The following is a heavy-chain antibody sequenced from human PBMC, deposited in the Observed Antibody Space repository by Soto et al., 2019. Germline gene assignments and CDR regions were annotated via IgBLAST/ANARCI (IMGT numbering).Heavy chain of an antibody. J-gene: IGHJ4*02. CDR2: VYYGGNT. D-gene: IGHD6-13*01. Sequence: SETLSLTCTVSGASIASSHYFWGWIRQPPGKGLEWVGSVYYGGNTYSSPSLKTPVTVSVDTSKSQFSLKLTSVTAADTAVYFCARLFFKLGVDRPRLSYFDYWGPGISVTVSS. V-gene: IGHV4-39*01. CDR3: ARLFFKLGVDRPRLSYFDY. CDR1: GASIASSHYF.